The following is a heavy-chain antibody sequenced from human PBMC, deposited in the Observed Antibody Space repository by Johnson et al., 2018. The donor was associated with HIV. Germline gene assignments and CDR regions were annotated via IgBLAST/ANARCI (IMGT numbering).Heavy chain of an antibody. CDR1: GFTFSSYA. Sequence: VQLVESGGGVVQPGGSLRLSCAASGFTFSSYAMNWVRQAPGKGLEWVSIIYGGGTTNYAASVKGRFTISRDSADNTLYLQMNSLRAGDTAVYYCARGSPLSTSWYGSFDLWGQGTMVTVSS. CDR3: ARGSPLSTSWYGSFDL. CDR2: IYGGGTT. J-gene: IGHJ3*01. D-gene: IGHD2-2*01. V-gene: IGHV3-66*01.